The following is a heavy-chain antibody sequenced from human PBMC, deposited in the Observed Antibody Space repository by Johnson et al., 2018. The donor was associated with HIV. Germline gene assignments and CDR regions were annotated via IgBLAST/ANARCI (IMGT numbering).Heavy chain of an antibody. CDR2: ISYDGSNK. CDR3: AREGIAAAGPGDDAFDI. V-gene: IGHV3-30-3*01. CDR1: GFTFSSYA. J-gene: IGHJ3*02. Sequence: QVQLVESGGGVVQPGRSLRLSCAASGFTFSSYAMHWVRQAPGKGLEWVAVISYDGSNKYYADSVKGRFPISRDNSKNKLYLQMNSLRAEDTAVYDSAREGIAAAGPGDDAFDIWGQGTMVTVSS. D-gene: IGHD6-13*01.